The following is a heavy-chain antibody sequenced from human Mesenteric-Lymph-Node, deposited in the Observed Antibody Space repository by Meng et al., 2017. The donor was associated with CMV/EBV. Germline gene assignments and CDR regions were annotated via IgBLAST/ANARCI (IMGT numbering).Heavy chain of an antibody. CDR3: ARGSSYDILTGYFDY. J-gene: IGHJ4*02. CDR1: GGSFRGYY. D-gene: IGHD3-9*01. V-gene: IGHV4-34*01. Sequence: HVQLHQWAAGLLKPSQTPSVTCAGYGGSFRGYYWNWIRQSPEKGLEWIGEINHSGSTTYNPSFTSRIIISVDTSTNQISLNMSSVTAADTAVYYCARGSSYDILTGYFDYWGQGALVTVSS. CDR2: INHSGST.